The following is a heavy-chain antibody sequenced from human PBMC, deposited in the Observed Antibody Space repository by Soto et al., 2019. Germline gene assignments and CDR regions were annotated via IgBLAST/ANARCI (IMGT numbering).Heavy chain of an antibody. J-gene: IGHJ6*02. Sequence: PGESLKISCKGSGYSFTSYWISCVRQMPWKGLEWMGMIDHSDSYTNYSPSFQGHVTISADKSISTAYLQWSSLKASDTAMYYCARHQTTVTTYGMDVWGQGTTVTVSS. CDR1: GYSFTSYW. V-gene: IGHV5-10-1*01. CDR3: ARHQTTVTTYGMDV. CDR2: IDHSDSYT. D-gene: IGHD4-17*01.